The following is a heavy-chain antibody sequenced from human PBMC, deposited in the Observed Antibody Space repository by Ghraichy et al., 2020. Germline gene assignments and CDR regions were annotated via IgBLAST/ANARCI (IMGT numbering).Heavy chain of an antibody. CDR1: GFTFSSYG. CDR3: AKEGHGDYVEGAFDI. CDR2: ISYDGSNK. Sequence: GGSLRLSCAASGFTFSSYGMHWVRQAPGKGLEWVAVISYDGSNKYYADSVKGRFTISRDNSKNTLYLQMNSLRAEDTAVYYCAKEGHGDYVEGAFDIWGQGTMVTVSS. D-gene: IGHD4-17*01. J-gene: IGHJ3*02. V-gene: IGHV3-30*18.